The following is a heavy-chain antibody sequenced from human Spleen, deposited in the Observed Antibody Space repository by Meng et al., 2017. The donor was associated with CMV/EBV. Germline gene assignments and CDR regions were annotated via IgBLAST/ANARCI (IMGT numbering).Heavy chain of an antibody. CDR3: AREGVPAATTLGWFDP. D-gene: IGHD2-2*01. CDR2: INHSGST. V-gene: IGHV4-34*01. J-gene: IGHJ5*02. Sequence: YGASFSGFYWSCIRQPPGKGLEWIGEINHSGSTTYNPSLKSRVTISVDTSKNQFSLKLSSVTAADTAVYYCAREGVPAATTLGWFDPWGQGTLVTVSS. CDR1: GASFSGFY.